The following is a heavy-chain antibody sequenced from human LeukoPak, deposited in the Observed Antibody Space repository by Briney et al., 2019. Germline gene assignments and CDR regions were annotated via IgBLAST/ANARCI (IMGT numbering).Heavy chain of an antibody. V-gene: IGHV4-31*03. J-gene: IGHJ6*03. CDR2: IYYSGST. Sequence: SETLSLTCTVSGGSISSGGYYWSWIRQHPGKGLEWIGYIYYSGSTYYNPSLKSRVTMSVDTSKNQFSLKLSSVTAADTAVYYCARSPSYYYYYMDVWGKGTTVTVSS. CDR1: GGSISSGGYY. CDR3: ARSPSYYYYYMDV.